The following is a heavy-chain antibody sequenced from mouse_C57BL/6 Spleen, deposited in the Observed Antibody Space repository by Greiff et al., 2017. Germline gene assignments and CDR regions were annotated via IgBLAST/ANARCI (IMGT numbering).Heavy chain of an antibody. J-gene: IGHJ2*01. CDR1: GYAFSSSW. CDR3: AGTTVVATGYYDY. CDR2: IYPGDGDT. D-gene: IGHD1-1*01. Sequence: QVQLKQSGPELVKPGASVKISCKASGYAFSSSWMNWVKQRPGKGLEWIGRIYPGDGDTNYNGKFKGKATLTADKSSSTAYMQLSNLTSEDSAVLFCAGTTVVATGYYDYWGQGTTITVSS. V-gene: IGHV1-82*01.